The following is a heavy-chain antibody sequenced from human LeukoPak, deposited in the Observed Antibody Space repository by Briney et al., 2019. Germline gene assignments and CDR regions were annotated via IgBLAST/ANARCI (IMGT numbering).Heavy chain of an antibody. J-gene: IGHJ3*02. V-gene: IGHV3-11*03. CDR1: GVTFSDDY. CDR2: ISAGSGHT. CDR3: ARLLLSVSMGRAFDI. D-gene: IGHD2-15*01. Sequence: GGSLRLSCAASGVTFSDDYMTWSRQTPGEGVEWGSYISAGSGHTDSGDSMKGRFTISRENAKKSLSLQMNSLRAEDTAVYYCARLLLSVSMGRAFDIWGQGTMVTVSS.